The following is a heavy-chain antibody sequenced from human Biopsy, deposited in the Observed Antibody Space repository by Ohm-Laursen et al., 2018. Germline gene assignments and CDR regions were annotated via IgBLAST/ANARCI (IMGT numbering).Heavy chain of an antibody. CDR2: ITDSGGST. Sequence: SLRLSCAATGFTFSSYGMSWVRQAPGKGLEWVSAITDSGGSTFYADSVKGRFTISRDNSKNTLYLQMSSLRAEDTAVYYCAKDQGYYYDRSVYYYFDYWGRGTLVTVSS. V-gene: IGHV3-23*01. D-gene: IGHD3-22*01. CDR3: AKDQGYYYDRSVYYYFDY. J-gene: IGHJ4*02. CDR1: GFTFSSYG.